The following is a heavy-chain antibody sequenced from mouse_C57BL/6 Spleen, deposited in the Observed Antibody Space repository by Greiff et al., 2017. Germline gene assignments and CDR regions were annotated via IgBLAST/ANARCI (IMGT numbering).Heavy chain of an antibody. CDR2: INPNNGGT. CDR1: GYTFTDYY. V-gene: IGHV1-26*01. Sequence: VQLQQSGPELVKPGASVKISCKASGYTFTDYYMNWVKQSHGKSLEWIGDINPNNGGTSYNQKFKGKATLTVDKSSSTAYMELRSLTSEDSAVYYCAVSITGAYWGQGTLVTVSA. CDR3: AVSITGAY. J-gene: IGHJ3*01. D-gene: IGHD1-2*01.